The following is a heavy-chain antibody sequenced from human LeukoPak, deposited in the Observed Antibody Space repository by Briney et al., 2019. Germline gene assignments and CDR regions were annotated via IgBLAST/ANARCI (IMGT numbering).Heavy chain of an antibody. V-gene: IGHV4-59*06. Sequence: PSETLSLTCTVSGGAITGYYWSWIRQHPGKGLEWIGYIYYSGSTYYNPSLKSRVTASLDTSKNQFSLKLSSVTAADTAVYYCARAPRFYGDYGIDYWGQGTLVTVSS. D-gene: IGHD4-17*01. CDR2: IYYSGST. CDR1: GGAITGYY. J-gene: IGHJ4*02. CDR3: ARAPRFYGDYGIDY.